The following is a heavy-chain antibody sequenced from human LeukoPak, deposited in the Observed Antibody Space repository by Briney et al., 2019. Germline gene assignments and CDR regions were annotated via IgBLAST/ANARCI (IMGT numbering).Heavy chain of an antibody. CDR3: AREVDYCTNGVCYPYYFDY. J-gene: IGHJ4*02. V-gene: IGHV3-30*03. Sequence: GGSLRLSCAASGFTFSSYGMHWVRQAPGKGLEWVAVISYDGSNKDYADSVKGRFTIFRDNSKNTLYLQMNSLRAEDTAVYYCAREVDYCTNGVCYPYYFDYWGQGTLVTVSS. CDR2: ISYDGSNK. D-gene: IGHD2-8*01. CDR1: GFTFSSYG.